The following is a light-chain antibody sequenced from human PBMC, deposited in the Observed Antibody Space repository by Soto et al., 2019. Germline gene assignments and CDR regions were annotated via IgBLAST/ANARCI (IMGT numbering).Light chain of an antibody. CDR1: QSVSNK. V-gene: IGKV3-15*01. Sequence: QSPDTLPVSPGERATICCSASQSVSNKLVWYHQKPVQAPRLLIYGAATSFTGIPPWCSGSGSGTEFTLIIISLQSEDFAVYYCQQHDSRLITFGQGTRLEI. CDR3: QQHDSRLIT. CDR2: GAA. J-gene: IGKJ5*01.